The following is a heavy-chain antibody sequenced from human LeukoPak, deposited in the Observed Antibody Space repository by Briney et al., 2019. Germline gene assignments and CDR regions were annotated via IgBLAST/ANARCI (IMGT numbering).Heavy chain of an antibody. D-gene: IGHD6-13*01. J-gene: IGHJ4*02. V-gene: IGHV3-7*01. CDR3: AREGYSHLVYYFDY. Sequence: GGSLRLSCAASGFTFSSYWMSWVRQAPGKGLEWVANIKQDGSEKYYVDSVKGRFTISRDNAKNSLYLQMNSLRAEDTAEYYCAREGYSHLVYYFDYWGQGTLVTVSS. CDR2: IKQDGSEK. CDR1: GFTFSSYW.